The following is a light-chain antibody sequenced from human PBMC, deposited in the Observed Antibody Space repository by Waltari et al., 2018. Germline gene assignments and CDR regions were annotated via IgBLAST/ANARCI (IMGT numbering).Light chain of an antibody. CDR2: AAS. CDR3: QQLNNYPPWT. V-gene: IGKV1-9*01. J-gene: IGKJ1*01. Sequence: DIQLTQSPSFLSASVGDRVTITCRASQCIYSYLGWYQQKPGKDPKLLIYAASTLHSGVPSRFSGSGSGTEFTLTISRLQPEDFATYYCQQLNNYPPWTFGQGTKVEIK. CDR1: QCIYSY.